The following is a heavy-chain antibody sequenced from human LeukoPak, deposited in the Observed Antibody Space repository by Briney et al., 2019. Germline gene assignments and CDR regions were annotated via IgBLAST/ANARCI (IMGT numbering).Heavy chain of an antibody. D-gene: IGHD6-19*01. V-gene: IGHV4-4*02. CDR1: GGSISSSNW. Sequence: SETLSLTCAVSGGSISSSNWWSWVRQPPGKGLEWIGEIYHSGSTNYNPSLKSRVTISVVKSKNQFSLKLSSVTAADTAVYYCARVVRAVAGNWYFDLWGRGTLVTVSS. CDR3: ARVVRAVAGNWYFDL. CDR2: IYHSGST. J-gene: IGHJ2*01.